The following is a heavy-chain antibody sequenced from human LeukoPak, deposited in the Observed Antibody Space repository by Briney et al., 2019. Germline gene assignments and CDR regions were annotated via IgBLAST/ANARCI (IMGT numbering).Heavy chain of an antibody. J-gene: IGHJ4*02. Sequence: PGGSLRLSCTASGFKFDDYGMSWVRQTPGKGLEWVANINQDGSEKYYVDSVKGRFTISRDNARNSLYLQMNSLRTEDTSVYYCAPHCSSASCPDYWGQGTLVTVSS. CDR3: APHCSSASCPDY. D-gene: IGHD2-2*01. CDR2: INQDGSEK. V-gene: IGHV3-7*01. CDR1: GFKFDDYG.